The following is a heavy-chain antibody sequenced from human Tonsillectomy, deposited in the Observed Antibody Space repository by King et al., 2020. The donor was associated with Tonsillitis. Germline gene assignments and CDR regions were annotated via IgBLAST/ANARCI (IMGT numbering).Heavy chain of an antibody. Sequence: VQLVESGGGLVQPGGSLRLSCAASGFTFSSYAMSWVRQAPGKGLEWVSAISGGGGRTNYADSVKGRFTISRDNSKNTLYLQMNSLRAEDTAVYYCAKGRRLVTATKFDYWGQGTLVTVSS. J-gene: IGHJ4*02. V-gene: IGHV3-23*04. CDR3: AKGRRLVTATKFDY. CDR1: GFTFSSYA. CDR2: ISGGGGRT. D-gene: IGHD2-21*02.